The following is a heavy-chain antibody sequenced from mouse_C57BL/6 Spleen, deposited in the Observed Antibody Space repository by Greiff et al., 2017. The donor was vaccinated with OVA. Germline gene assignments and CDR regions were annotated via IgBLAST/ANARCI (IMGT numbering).Heavy chain of an antibody. CDR3: ASDGNSPFDY. D-gene: IGHD2-1*01. J-gene: IGHJ2*01. CDR1: GYTFTDYN. Sequence: VQLQQSGPELVKPGASVKMSCKASGYTFTDYNMHWVKQSHGKSLEWIGYINPNNGGTSYNQKFKGKATLTVNKSSSTAYMELRSLTSEDSAVYYCASDGNSPFDYWGQGTTLTVSS. CDR2: INPNNGGT. V-gene: IGHV1-22*01.